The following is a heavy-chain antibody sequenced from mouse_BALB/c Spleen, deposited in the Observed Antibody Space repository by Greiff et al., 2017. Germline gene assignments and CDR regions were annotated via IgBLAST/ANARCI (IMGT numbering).Heavy chain of an antibody. CDR1: GFTFSSYT. D-gene: IGHD3-1*01. Sequence: EVQRVESGGGLVQPGGSLKLSCAASGFTFSSYTMSWVRQTPEKRLEWVAYISNGGGSTYYPDTVKGRFTISRDNAKNTLYLQMSSLKSEDTAMYYCARHGPARATLFAYWGQGTLVTVSA. J-gene: IGHJ3*01. V-gene: IGHV5-12-2*01. CDR3: ARHGPARATLFAY. CDR2: ISNGGGST.